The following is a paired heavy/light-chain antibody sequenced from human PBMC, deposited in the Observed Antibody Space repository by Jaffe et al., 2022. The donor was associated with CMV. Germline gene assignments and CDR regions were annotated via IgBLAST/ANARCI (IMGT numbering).Heavy chain of an antibody. D-gene: IGHD1-1*01. CDR2: TYYRSDWYN. Sequence: QVQLQQSGPGLVKPSQTLSLTCAISGDSVSSHSAAWNWIRQSPSGGLEWLGRTYYRSDWYNDYAVSVKGRITITPDTSKNQFSLQLNSVTPEDTAIYYCTRQTTGVWGDFYFYSLDVWGEGTTVTVSS. J-gene: IGHJ6*03. CDR3: TRQTTGVWGDFYFYSLDV. CDR1: GDSVSSHSAA. V-gene: IGHV6-1*01.
Light chain of an antibody. Sequence: DIQMTQSPSSLSASVGDRVTITCQASHDIANYLNWYQQKPGKAPKLLIYDASNLQTGVPSRFSGSRSGTDFTFTISSLQPEDIATYYCQQYDNPPTFGGGTKVEIK. V-gene: IGKV1-33*01. CDR2: DAS. CDR1: HDIANY. CDR3: QQYDNPPT. J-gene: IGKJ4*01.